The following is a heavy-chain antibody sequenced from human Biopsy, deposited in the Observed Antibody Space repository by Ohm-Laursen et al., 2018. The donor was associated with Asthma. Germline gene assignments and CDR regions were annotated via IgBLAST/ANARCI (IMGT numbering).Heavy chain of an antibody. J-gene: IGHJ4*02. CDR3: ARVDVVATIIDY. V-gene: IGHV6-1*01. CDR1: GDSVSSNSAT. D-gene: IGHD5-12*01. CDR2: TYYRSTWST. Sequence: SDTLSLTCAISGDSVSSNSATWNWIRQSPSRGLEWLGRTYYRSTWSTDYTVSLKSRMSIVPDTSKNHVSLQLNSVTPEDTAVYYCARVDVVATIIDYWGQGIPVTVSS.